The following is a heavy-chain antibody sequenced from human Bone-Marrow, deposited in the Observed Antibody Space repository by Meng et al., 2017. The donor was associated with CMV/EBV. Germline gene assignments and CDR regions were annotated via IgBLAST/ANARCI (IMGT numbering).Heavy chain of an antibody. V-gene: IGHV1-46*01. Sequence: SVKVSCKASGYTFTGYYMHWVRQAPGQGLEWMGIINPSGGSTSYAQKFQGRVTMTRDTSTSTVYMELSRLRSDDTAVYYGARVVRCSSPSCYWRFDYWGQGTLVTVSS. CDR3: ARVVRCSSPSCYWRFDY. CDR1: GYTFTGYY. D-gene: IGHD2-2*01. J-gene: IGHJ4*02. CDR2: INPSGGST.